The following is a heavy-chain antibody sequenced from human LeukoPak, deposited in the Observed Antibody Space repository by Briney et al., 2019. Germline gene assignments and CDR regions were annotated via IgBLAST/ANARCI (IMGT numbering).Heavy chain of an antibody. CDR3: ARTDYDFWSGYFGYFDY. V-gene: IGHV5-51*01. Sequence: GESLKISCKGSGYSFTSYWIGWVRQMPGKGLEWMGIIYPGDSDTRYSPSSQGQVTISADKSISTAYLQWSSLKASDTAMYYCARTDYDFWSGYFGYFDYWGQGTLVTVSS. J-gene: IGHJ4*02. CDR2: IYPGDSDT. CDR1: GYSFTSYW. D-gene: IGHD3-3*01.